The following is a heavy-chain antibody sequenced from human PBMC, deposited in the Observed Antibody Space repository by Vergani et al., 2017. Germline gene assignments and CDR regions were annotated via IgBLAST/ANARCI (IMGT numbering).Heavy chain of an antibody. V-gene: IGHV4-59*01. CDR1: GGSISSYY. CDR3: ARLNPYYDFWSGYYDYYYYYMDV. CDR2: NYYSGST. D-gene: IGHD3-3*01. J-gene: IGHJ6*03. Sequence: QVQLQESGPGLVKPSETLSLTCTVSGGSISSYYWSWIRQPPGKGLEWIGYNYYSGSTNYNPSLKSRVTISVDTSKNQFSLKLGFVTAADTAVYYCARLNPYYDFWSGYYDYYYYYMDVWGKGTTVTVSS.